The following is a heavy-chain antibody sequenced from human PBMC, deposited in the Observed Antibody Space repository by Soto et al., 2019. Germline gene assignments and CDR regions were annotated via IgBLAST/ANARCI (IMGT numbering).Heavy chain of an antibody. Sequence: ECLRLSCVASGFMFTKSTVNWVRQAPGKGLEWVSSITSASDYIFYADSVKGRFTISRDNANNSLYLQMNSLRAEDTAVYYCERVGTGSSTPLDIWGQGTMVTVSS. V-gene: IGHV3-21*01. CDR2: ITSASDYI. CDR3: ERVGTGSSTPLDI. CDR1: GFMFTKST. D-gene: IGHD3-9*01. J-gene: IGHJ3*02.